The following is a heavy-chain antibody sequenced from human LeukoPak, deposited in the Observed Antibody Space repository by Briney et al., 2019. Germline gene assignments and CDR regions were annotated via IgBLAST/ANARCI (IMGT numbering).Heavy chain of an antibody. CDR1: GFTFSSYS. D-gene: IGHD2-2*01. Sequence: PGGSLRLSCAASGFTFSSYSMNWVRQAPGRGLEWVSSISSSGSYIYYADSVKGRFTISRGNAKNSLYLQMNSLRAEDTAVYYCARIKPCQSTSCSFHNWFDPWGQGTLVTVSS. CDR2: ISSSGSYI. CDR3: ARIKPCQSTSCSFHNWFDP. V-gene: IGHV3-21*01. J-gene: IGHJ5*02.